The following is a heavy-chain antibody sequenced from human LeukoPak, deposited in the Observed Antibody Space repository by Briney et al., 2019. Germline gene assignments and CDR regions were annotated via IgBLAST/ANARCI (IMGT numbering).Heavy chain of an antibody. J-gene: IGHJ4*02. Sequence: TGGSLRLSCAGSGFSFSDHYIDWVRQAPGKGPEWIGRTRNKVNSDTTEYAASVKGRFSISRDDSKNSLFLQMNSLRPEDTAVYYCSKGYSGLLIYALDVWGQGTLVTVSS. CDR2: TRNKVNSDTT. CDR3: SKGYSGLLIYALDV. V-gene: IGHV3-72*01. CDR1: GFSFSDHY. D-gene: IGHD1-26*01.